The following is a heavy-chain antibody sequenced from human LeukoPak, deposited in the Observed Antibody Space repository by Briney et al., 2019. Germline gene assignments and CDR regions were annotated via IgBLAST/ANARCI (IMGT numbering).Heavy chain of an antibody. CDR2: FSYSGST. V-gene: IGHV4-30-4*01. D-gene: IGHD3-22*01. CDR3: ARDTYYYDRSGYSNYYGMDV. CDR1: GGSISSGDYY. J-gene: IGHJ6*02. Sequence: PSQTLSLTCTVSGGSISSGDYYWSWIRQPPGKGLEGIGYFSYSGSTYYNPSLKSRVTISVDTSKNQFSLKLSSVTAADTAVYYSARDTYYYDRSGYSNYYGMDVWGQGTTVTVSS.